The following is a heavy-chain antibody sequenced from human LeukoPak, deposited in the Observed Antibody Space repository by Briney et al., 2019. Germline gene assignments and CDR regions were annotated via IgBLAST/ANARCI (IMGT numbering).Heavy chain of an antibody. V-gene: IGHV5-51*01. CDR1: RYSFTSYW. Sequence: GESLKISCKVSRYSFTSYWIGWVRQMPGKGLEWMGIIYPGDSDTRYSPSFQGQVTISADKSISTAYLQWSSLKASDTAMYYCARRALAAAGTLLALEFDYWGQGTLVTVSS. D-gene: IGHD6-13*01. CDR2: IYPGDSDT. CDR3: ARRALAAAGTLLALEFDY. J-gene: IGHJ4*02.